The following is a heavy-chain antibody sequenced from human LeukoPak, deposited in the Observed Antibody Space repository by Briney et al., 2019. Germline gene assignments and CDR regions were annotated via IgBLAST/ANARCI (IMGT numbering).Heavy chain of an antibody. CDR1: GGSISSSNW. J-gene: IGHJ6*03. Sequence: SETLSLTCAVSGGSISSSNWWSWIRQPPGKGLEWIGEIYHSGSTNYNPSLKKRVTISVDKSKTQFSLKLSSVTAAATAVYYCAKVSELLRGSYYYYMDVWGKGTTVTVSS. CDR2: IYHSGST. CDR3: AKVSELLRGSYYYYMDV. D-gene: IGHD1-26*01. V-gene: IGHV4-4*02.